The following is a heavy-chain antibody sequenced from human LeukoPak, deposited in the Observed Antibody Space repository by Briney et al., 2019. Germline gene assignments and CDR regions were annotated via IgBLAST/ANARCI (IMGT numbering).Heavy chain of an antibody. V-gene: IGHV4-39*07. Sequence: ASQTLSLTCTVSGGSISSSSYYWGWIRQPPGKGLEWIGSIYYSGSTYYNPSLKSRVTTSVDTSKNQFSLKLSSVTAADTAVYYCARESYGSRSYDYYYYYMDVWGKGTTVTVSS. CDR3: ARESYGSRSYDYYYYYMDV. CDR1: GGSISSSSYY. CDR2: IYYSGST. D-gene: IGHD3-10*01. J-gene: IGHJ6*03.